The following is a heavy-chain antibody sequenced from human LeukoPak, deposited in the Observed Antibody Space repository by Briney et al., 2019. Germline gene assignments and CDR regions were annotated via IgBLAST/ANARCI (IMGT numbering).Heavy chain of an antibody. J-gene: IGHJ6*03. CDR1: GGSISSGSDY. CDR3: AREGDYYYYMDV. CDR2: IYTSGST. V-gene: IGHV4-61*02. Sequence: SQTLSLTCTVSGGSISSGSDYWSWIRQPAGKGLEWIGRIYTSGSTNYNPSLKSRVTISVDTSKNQFSLKLSSVTAADTAVYYCAREGDYYYYMDVWGKGTTVTVSS.